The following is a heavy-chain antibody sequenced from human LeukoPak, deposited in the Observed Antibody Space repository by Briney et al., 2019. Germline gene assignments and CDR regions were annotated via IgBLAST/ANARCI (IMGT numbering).Heavy chain of an antibody. CDR1: GGSISSYY. V-gene: IGHV4-4*07. J-gene: IGHJ6*03. CDR2: IYTSGSN. CDR3: GGPGNYMDV. D-gene: IGHD1-14*01. Sequence: SETLSLTCTVSGGSISSYYWRWIRQPAGKGLEWIGRIYTSGSNNYNPSLKRRVNISVDTSKKQFSLKLSSVPAADTDVYYCGGPGNYMDVWGKGTTVTVSS.